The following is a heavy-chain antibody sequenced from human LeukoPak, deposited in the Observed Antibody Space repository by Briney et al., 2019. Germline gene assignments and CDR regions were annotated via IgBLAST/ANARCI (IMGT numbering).Heavy chain of an antibody. CDR3: ARIRYYYDSSGYYYGY. Sequence: ASVKVSCKASGYTFTSYYMHWVRQAPGQGLEWMGIINPSGGSTSYAQKFQGRVTITRDTSASTAYMELSSLRSEDTAVYYCARIRYYYDSSGYYYGYWGQGTLVTVSS. J-gene: IGHJ4*02. D-gene: IGHD3-22*01. CDR1: GYTFTSYY. V-gene: IGHV1-46*01. CDR2: INPSGGST.